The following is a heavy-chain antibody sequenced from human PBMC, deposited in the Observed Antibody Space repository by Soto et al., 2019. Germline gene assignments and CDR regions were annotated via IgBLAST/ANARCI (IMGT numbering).Heavy chain of an antibody. V-gene: IGHV3-23*01. J-gene: IGHJ4*02. CDR1: GFTFSSYA. Sequence: GGSLRLSCAASGFTFSSYAMSWVRQAPGKGLEWVSAISGSGGSTYYADSVKGRFTISRDNSKNTLYMQMNSLRAEDTAVDYGAKDQRITMIVVVIYFDYWGQGTLVTVSS. CDR3: AKDQRITMIVVVIYFDY. CDR2: ISGSGGST. D-gene: IGHD3-22*01.